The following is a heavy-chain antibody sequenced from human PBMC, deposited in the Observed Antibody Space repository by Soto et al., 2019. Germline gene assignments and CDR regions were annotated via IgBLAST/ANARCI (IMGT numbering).Heavy chain of an antibody. CDR1: GFTFSSYA. CDR3: AKDRIMGSTTFWGMDV. CDR2: IIGSGGRT. D-gene: IGHD3-16*01. V-gene: IGHV3-23*01. J-gene: IGHJ6*02. Sequence: EVQLLESGGGLVQPGGSLRLSCAASGFTFSSYAMSWVRQAPGKGLEWVSAIIGSGGRTYYADSAKGRFTISRDNSKNTLYLQMNSLRVEDTAVYYCAKDRIMGSTTFWGMDVWGQGTTVTVSS.